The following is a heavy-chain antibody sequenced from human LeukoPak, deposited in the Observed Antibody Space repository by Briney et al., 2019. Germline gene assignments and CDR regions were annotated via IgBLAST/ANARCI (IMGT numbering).Heavy chain of an antibody. CDR3: AKELRGGSIWRYYFDY. CDR1: GYTFSNYG. J-gene: IGHJ4*02. CDR2: ISNDGSNI. D-gene: IGHD6-13*01. Sequence: GGSLRLSCAASGYTFSNYGVHWVRQAPGKGLEWVALISNDGSNIYYADSVKGRFTISRDNSKNTLYLQMNSLRAEDTAVYYCAKELRGGSIWRYYFDYWGQGTLVTVSS. V-gene: IGHV3-30*18.